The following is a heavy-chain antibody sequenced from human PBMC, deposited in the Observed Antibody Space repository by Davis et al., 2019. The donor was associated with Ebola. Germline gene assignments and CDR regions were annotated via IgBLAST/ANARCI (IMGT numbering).Heavy chain of an antibody. CDR1: GGSFSDYY. CDR3: ARGYHPAVDIVATMGQSDAFDI. D-gene: IGHD5-12*01. J-gene: IGHJ3*02. V-gene: IGHV4-34*01. CDR2: INHSGST. Sequence: PSETLSLTCAVYGGSFSDYYWSWIRQPPGKGLEWIGEINHSGSTNYNPSPKSRVTISVDTSKNQFSLILSSVTAADTAFYYCARGYHPAVDIVATMGQSDAFDIWGQGTVVTVSS.